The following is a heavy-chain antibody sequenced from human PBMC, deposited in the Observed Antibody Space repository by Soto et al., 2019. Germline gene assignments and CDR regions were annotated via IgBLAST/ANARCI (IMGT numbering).Heavy chain of an antibody. J-gene: IGHJ4*02. CDR2: ISGSGGST. Sequence: PXGSLRLSCAASGFTFSSYAMSWVRRAPGKGLEWVSAISGSGGSTYYADSVKGRFTISRDNSKNTLYLQMNSLRAEDTAVYYCATAGRYYDSTYGTYWGQGTLVTVSS. CDR1: GFTFSSYA. CDR3: ATAGRYYDSTYGTY. D-gene: IGHD3-22*01. V-gene: IGHV3-23*01.